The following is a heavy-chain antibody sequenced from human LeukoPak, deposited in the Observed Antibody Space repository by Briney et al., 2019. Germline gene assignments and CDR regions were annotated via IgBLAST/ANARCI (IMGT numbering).Heavy chain of an antibody. V-gene: IGHV3-23*01. Sequence: GGSLRLSCAASGFTFSSYAMCWVRQAPGKGLEWVSAITGGGSTYYADSVKGRFTISRDNSKNTLSLQMSSLRAEDTAIYYCAKPYGGNLADGFDIWGQGTMVTVSS. CDR3: AKPYGGNLADGFDI. CDR2: ITGGGST. J-gene: IGHJ3*02. CDR1: GFTFSSYA. D-gene: IGHD4-23*01.